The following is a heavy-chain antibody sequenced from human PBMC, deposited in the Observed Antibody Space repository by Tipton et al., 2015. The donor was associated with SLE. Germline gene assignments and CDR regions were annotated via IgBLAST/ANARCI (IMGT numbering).Heavy chain of an antibody. CDR1: GGSFTSNY. V-gene: IGHV4-4*08. CDR2: IFTNGRT. Sequence: TLSLTCTVSGGSFTSNYWSWIRQPPGKGLEWIGYIFTNGRTDYNPSLKSRVTISVDTSQNLFSLKLTSVTAADTAVYYCAREMETERALGIWGQGTTVTVSS. J-gene: IGHJ3*01. D-gene: IGHD2-21*02. CDR3: AREMETERALGI.